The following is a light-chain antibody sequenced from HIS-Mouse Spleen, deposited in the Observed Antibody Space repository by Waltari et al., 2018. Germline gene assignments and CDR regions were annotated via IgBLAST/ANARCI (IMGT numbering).Light chain of an antibody. V-gene: IGLV3-25*03. Sequence: SYELTQPPSVSVSPGQTPRITCSGDALPKQYAYWYQQKPGQAPVLVIYKDSERPSGMPERFSGSSSGTTVTLTISGVQAEDEADYYCQSADSSGTYVVFGGGTKLTVL. CDR1: ALPKQY. CDR3: QSADSSGTYVV. CDR2: KDS. J-gene: IGLJ2*01.